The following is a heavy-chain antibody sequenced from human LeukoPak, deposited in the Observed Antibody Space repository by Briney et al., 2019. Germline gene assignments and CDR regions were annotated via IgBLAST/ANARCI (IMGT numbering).Heavy chain of an antibody. CDR3: AKDFEAYCGGDCYTHFDL. V-gene: IGHV3-23*01. D-gene: IGHD2-21*02. J-gene: IGHJ2*01. Sequence: SGGSLRLSCAASGFTFSSCAMSWVRQAPGRGLEWVSRISGSGGSTYYADSVKGRFTISRDNSKNTLYLQMNSLRVEDTALYYCAKDFEAYCGGDCYTHFDLWGRGTLVTVSS. CDR2: ISGSGGST. CDR1: GFTFSSCA.